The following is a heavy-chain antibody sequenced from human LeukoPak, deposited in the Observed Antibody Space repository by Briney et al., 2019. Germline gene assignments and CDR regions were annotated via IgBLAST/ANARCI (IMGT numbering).Heavy chain of an antibody. CDR1: GGSFSGYY. D-gene: IGHD3-3*01. J-gene: IGHJ4*02. CDR3: ARATLITIFGLDYWGGFDY. V-gene: IGHV4-34*01. Sequence: KPSATLSLTCAGYGGSFSGYYWSWIRQPPGKGLEWIGEINHSGSTNYNPSLKSRVTISVDTSKNQFSLKLSSVTAADTAVYYCARATLITIFGLDYWGGFDYWGQGTLVTVSS. CDR2: INHSGST.